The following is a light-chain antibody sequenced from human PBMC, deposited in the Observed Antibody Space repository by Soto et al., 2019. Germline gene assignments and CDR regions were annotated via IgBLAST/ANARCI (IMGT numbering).Light chain of an antibody. V-gene: IGLV1-47*01. J-gene: IGLJ2*01. CDR1: SSNIGSNY. CDR2: RNN. CDR3: GGWDDSLRGPV. Sequence: QSVLTQPPSASGTPGQRVNISCSGSSSNIGSNYVYWYRQFPGTAPKLLIQRNNQRPSGVPARFSGSKSGTSASLAISGRRSDEEADYYCGGWDDSLRGPVFGGGTKVTVL.